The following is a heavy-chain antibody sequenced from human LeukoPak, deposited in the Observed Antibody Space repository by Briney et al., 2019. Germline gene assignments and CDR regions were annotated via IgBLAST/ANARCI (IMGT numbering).Heavy chain of an antibody. CDR1: GFTFSSYG. V-gene: IGHV3-48*04. J-gene: IGHJ4*02. D-gene: IGHD3-22*01. Sequence: PGGSLRLSCAASGFTFSSYGMTWVRQAPGKGLEWVSYISSSSSTIYYADSVKGRFTISRDNAKNSLYLQMNSLRAEDTAVYYCARLTYYCDSSGYALDYWGQGTLVTVSS. CDR2: ISSSSSTI. CDR3: ARLTYYCDSSGYALDY.